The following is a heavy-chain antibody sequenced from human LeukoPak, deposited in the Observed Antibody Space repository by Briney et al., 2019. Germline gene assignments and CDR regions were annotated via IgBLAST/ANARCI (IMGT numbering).Heavy chain of an antibody. CDR1: EFSFRSYG. D-gene: IGHD2-15*01. J-gene: IGHJ4*02. CDR3: ATDGYCSGGNCYAGHFHY. CDR2: ISYDGTND. V-gene: IGHV3-30*03. Sequence: GRSLRFSCAASEFSFRSYGMNWVRQAPGKGLEWVALISYDGTNDYYVDSVRGRFTVSRDNSKNTLSLQMNSLRGEDTALYYCATDGYCSGGNCYAGHFHYWGQGTLVTVSS.